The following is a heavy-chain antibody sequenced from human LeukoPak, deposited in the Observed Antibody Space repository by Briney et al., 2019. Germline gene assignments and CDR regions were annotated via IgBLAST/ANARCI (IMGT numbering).Heavy chain of an antibody. J-gene: IGHJ4*02. V-gene: IGHV3-43*02. CDR2: ITGDGGTT. Sequence: GGSLRLSCAASGFTFDDYAMHWVRQAPGKGLEWVSLITGDGGTTYYADSVKGRFTISRDNAKNTLYLQMNSLRAKDAAVYYYAREPRDQYNYGFFDYWGQGTLVTVSS. D-gene: IGHD5-18*01. CDR3: AREPRDQYNYGFFDY. CDR1: GFTFDDYA.